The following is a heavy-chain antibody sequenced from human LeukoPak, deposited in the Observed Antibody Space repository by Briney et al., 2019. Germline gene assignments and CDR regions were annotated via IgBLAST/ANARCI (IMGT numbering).Heavy chain of an antibody. CDR1: GGSFSGYY. Sequence: SETLSLTCAVYGGSFSGYYWSGIRQPPGKGLEWIGEINHSGSTNYNPSLKSRVTISVDTSKNQFSLKLSSVTAADTAVYYCALLGYCSSTSCRFDYWGQGTLVTVSS. V-gene: IGHV4-34*01. CDR2: INHSGST. D-gene: IGHD2-2*01. CDR3: ALLGYCSSTSCRFDY. J-gene: IGHJ4*02.